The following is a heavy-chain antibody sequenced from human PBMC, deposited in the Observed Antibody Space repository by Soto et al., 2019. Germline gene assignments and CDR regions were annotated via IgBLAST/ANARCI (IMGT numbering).Heavy chain of an antibody. CDR3: TRLRSGRYSYYYYGMDV. CDR1: GFTFSGSA. V-gene: IGHV3-73*01. D-gene: IGHD6-19*01. Sequence: GGSLRLSCAASGFTFSGSAMHWVRQASGKGLEWVGRIRSKANSYATAYAASVKGRFTISRDDSKNTAYLQMNSLKTEDTAVYYCTRLRSGRYSYYYYGMDVWGQGTTVTSP. J-gene: IGHJ6*02. CDR2: IRSKANSYAT.